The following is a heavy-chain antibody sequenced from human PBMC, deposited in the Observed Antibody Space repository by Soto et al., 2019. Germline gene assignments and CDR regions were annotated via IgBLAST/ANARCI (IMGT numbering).Heavy chain of an antibody. V-gene: IGHV3-33*01. CDR2: IWYDGSNK. Sequence: GGSLRLSCAASGFTFSSYGMHWVRQAPGKGLEWVAVIWYDGSNKYYADSVKGRFTISRDNSKNTLYLQMNSLRAEDTAVYYWACIPLSGYDGLFDYWGQGTLVTVSS. CDR3: ACIPLSGYDGLFDY. CDR1: GFTFSSYG. J-gene: IGHJ4*02. D-gene: IGHD5-12*01.